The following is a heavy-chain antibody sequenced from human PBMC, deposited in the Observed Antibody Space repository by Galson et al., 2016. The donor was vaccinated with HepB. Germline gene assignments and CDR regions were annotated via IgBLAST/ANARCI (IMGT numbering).Heavy chain of an antibody. J-gene: IGHJ4*02. D-gene: IGHD2-15*01. CDR3: ATILGYCRGGSCYRDY. Sequence: SLRLSCAASGFTFSIYAMSWVRQAPGKGLEWVPSISGGADSRYYADSVKGRFTISRDNSKNTLYLQMHSLGAEDTAVYYCATILGYCRGGSCYRDYWGQGTLVTVSS. CDR2: ISGGADSR. V-gene: IGHV3-23*01. CDR1: GFTFSIYA.